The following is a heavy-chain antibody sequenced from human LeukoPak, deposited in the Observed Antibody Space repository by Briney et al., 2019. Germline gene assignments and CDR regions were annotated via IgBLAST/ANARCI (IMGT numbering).Heavy chain of an antibody. V-gene: IGHV3-9*01. J-gene: IGHJ4*02. Sequence: GGSLRLSCAASGFTFDDYAMHWVRQAPGKGLEWVSGISWNRGSIDYVVSVKGRFTISRDNAKHSLFFQMNSLRAEDTAVYYFEKGTGRYWTFFDYWGQGNLVTVSS. CDR2: ISWNRGSI. D-gene: IGHD1-1*01. CDR3: EKGTGRYWTFFDY. CDR1: GFTFDDYA.